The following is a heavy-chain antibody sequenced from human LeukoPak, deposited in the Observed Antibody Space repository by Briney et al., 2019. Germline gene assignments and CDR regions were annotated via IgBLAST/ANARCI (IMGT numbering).Heavy chain of an antibody. D-gene: IGHD6-25*01. CDR1: GGSISSYY. V-gene: IGHV4-59*08. Sequence: SETLSLTCTVSGGSISSYYWSWIRQPPGKGLEWLGYIYYGGSTNYNPSLKSRVTISVDTSKNQFSLKLSSVTAADTAVYYCARIKKAGYYYYYGMDVWGQGTTVTVSS. J-gene: IGHJ6*02. CDR2: IYYGGST. CDR3: ARIKKAGYYYYYGMDV.